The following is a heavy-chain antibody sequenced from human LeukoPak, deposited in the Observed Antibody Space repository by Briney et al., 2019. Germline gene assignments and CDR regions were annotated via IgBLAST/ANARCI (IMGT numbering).Heavy chain of an antibody. CDR1: GFTFSTYA. CDR3: AKAPIIAVAWHY. J-gene: IGHJ4*02. CDR2: ISGSGGST. Sequence: GGSLRLSCAASGFTFSTYAMTWVRQAPGKGLEWVSAISGSGGSTYYADSVKGRFTISRDNSKNTLYLQINSLRAEDTAVYYCAKAPIIAVAWHYWGQGTLVTVSS. D-gene: IGHD6-19*01. V-gene: IGHV3-23*01.